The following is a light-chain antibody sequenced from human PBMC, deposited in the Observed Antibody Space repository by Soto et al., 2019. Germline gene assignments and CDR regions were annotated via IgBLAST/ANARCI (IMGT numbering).Light chain of an antibody. CDR1: QSVSSY. V-gene: IGKV3-11*01. J-gene: IGKJ4*01. CDR2: DAS. Sequence: EIVLTQSPATLSLSPGERATLSCRASQSVSSYLAWYQQKPGQAPRLLMSDASNRATGIPARFSGSGSETDFTLTISSLEPEECAVYYCQQRSNWPLTFGGGTKVEIK. CDR3: QQRSNWPLT.